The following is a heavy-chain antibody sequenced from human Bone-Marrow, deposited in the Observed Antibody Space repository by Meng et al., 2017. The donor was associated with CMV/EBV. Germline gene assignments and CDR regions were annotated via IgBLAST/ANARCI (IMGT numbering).Heavy chain of an antibody. Sequence: ASVKVSCKASGYTFTSYYMHWVRQAPGQGLEWMGIINPSGGSTSYAQKFQGRVTMTRDTSTSTAYMELSSLRSEDTAVYYCARGSQLFGYCSSTSCYKINWVDPWGQGTLVTVSS. V-gene: IGHV1-46*01. D-gene: IGHD2-2*02. CDR3: ARGSQLFGYCSSTSCYKINWVDP. CDR1: GYTFTSYY. J-gene: IGHJ5*02. CDR2: INPSGGST.